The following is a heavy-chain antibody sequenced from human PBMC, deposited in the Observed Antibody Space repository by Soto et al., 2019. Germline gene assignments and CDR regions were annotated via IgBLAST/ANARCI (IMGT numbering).Heavy chain of an antibody. Sequence: GSLRLSCAASGFTFSDYYMSWIRQAPGKGLEWVSYISSSGSTIYYADSVKGRFTISRDNAKNSLYLQMYSRTAEATAVQYCAREGMVTMVRGVIYYYYGMDVWGQGTTVTVAS. CDR2: ISSSGSTI. J-gene: IGHJ6*02. CDR3: AREGMVTMVRGVIYYYYGMDV. V-gene: IGHV3-11*01. CDR1: GFTFSDYY. D-gene: IGHD3-10*01.